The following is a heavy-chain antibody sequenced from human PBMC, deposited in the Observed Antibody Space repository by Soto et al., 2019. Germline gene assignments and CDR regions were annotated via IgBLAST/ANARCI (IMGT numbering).Heavy chain of an antibody. CDR3: AKEWEDSLDY. J-gene: IGHJ4*02. CDR1: GFTFSTYG. CDR2: IWNDGSNK. Sequence: QVQLVESGGGVVQPGGSLRLSCAASGFTFSTYGMHWVLQAPGRGLEWVAVIWNDGSNKYHADSVKGRFTISRDNSKNMLDLQTNSLRAEDTAVYYCAKEWEDSLDYWGQGTLVTVSS. D-gene: IGHD1-26*01. V-gene: IGHV3-33*06.